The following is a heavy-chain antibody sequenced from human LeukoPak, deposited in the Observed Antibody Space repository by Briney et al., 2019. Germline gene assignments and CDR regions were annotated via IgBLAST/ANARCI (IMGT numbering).Heavy chain of an antibody. V-gene: IGHV3-11*04. J-gene: IGHJ6*03. Sequence: GGSLRLSCAASGFSVSDSDMSWIRQAPGKGLEWISYIIESGGSTYYADSVTGRFTISRDNAKNSLYLQMDSLRDEDTAVYYCGSQVQTFYMDVWGKGTTVTVSS. CDR2: IIESGGST. D-gene: IGHD1-1*01. CDR1: GFSVSDSD. CDR3: GSQVQTFYMDV.